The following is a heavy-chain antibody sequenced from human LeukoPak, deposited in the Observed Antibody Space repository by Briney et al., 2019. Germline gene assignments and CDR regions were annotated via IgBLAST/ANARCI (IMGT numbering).Heavy chain of an antibody. CDR2: ISTSSSYI. V-gene: IGHV3-21*01. J-gene: IGHJ3*02. CDR1: GFTFSSYS. Sequence: GGSLRLSCAASGFTFSSYSMNWVRQAPGKGLEWVSFISTSSSYIYYADSVKGRFTISRDNAKNSLYLQMNSLRAEDTAMHYCATDRREPGTFDIWGQGTMVTVSS. D-gene: IGHD1-26*01. CDR3: ATDRREPGTFDI.